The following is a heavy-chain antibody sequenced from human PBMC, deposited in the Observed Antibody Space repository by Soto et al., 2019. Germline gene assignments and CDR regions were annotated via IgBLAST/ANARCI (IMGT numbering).Heavy chain of an antibody. CDR3: ARHLRGGTTEFLDAFDI. CDR1: GGSISSSSYY. D-gene: IGHD1-26*01. J-gene: IGHJ3*02. V-gene: IGHV4-39*01. Sequence: NPSETLSLTCTVSGGSISSSSYYWGWIRQPPGKGLEWIGSIYYSGSTYYNPSLKSRVTISVDTSKNQFSLKLSSVTAADTAVYYCARHLRGGTTEFLDAFDIWGQGTMVTVSS. CDR2: IYYSGST.